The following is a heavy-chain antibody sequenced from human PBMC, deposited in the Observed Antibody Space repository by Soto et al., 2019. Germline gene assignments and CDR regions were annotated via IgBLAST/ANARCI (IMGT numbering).Heavy chain of an antibody. CDR1: GYTFTSYG. V-gene: IGHV1-18*01. Sequence: ASVKVSCKASGYTFTSYGISWVRQAPGQGLEWMGWISAYNGNTNYAQKLQGRVTMTTDTSTSTAYMELRRLRSDETAVYYCARDRELRYYASSGYYRTFDYWGQGTLVTVSS. CDR3: ARDRELRYYASSGYYRTFDY. D-gene: IGHD3-22*01. J-gene: IGHJ4*02. CDR2: ISAYNGNT.